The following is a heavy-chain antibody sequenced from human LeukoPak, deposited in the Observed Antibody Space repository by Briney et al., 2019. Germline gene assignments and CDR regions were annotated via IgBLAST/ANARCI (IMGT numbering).Heavy chain of an antibody. CDR1: GYTFTSYA. Sequence: GASVKVSCKASGYTFTSYAMHWVRQAPGQRLEWMGWINAGNGNTKYSQKSQGRVTITRDTSASAAYMELSSLRSEDTAVYYCARVTTVTLFDYWGQGTLVTVSS. CDR2: INAGNGNT. J-gene: IGHJ4*02. D-gene: IGHD4-17*01. CDR3: ARVTTVTLFDY. V-gene: IGHV1-3*01.